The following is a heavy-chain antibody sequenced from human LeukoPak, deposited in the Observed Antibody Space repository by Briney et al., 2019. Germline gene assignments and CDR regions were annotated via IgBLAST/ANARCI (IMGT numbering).Heavy chain of an antibody. J-gene: IGHJ6*03. CDR1: GFTFSSYA. V-gene: IGHV3-64*01. D-gene: IGHD1-7*01. Sequence: GGSLTLSCAASGFTFSSYAMHWLRQAPGKGLEYVSAISSNGGSTYYANSVKGRFTISRDNDKNSLYLQMNSLRAEDTAVYYCAKGRVELRYYYYYMDVWGKGTTVTDSS. CDR2: ISSNGGST. CDR3: AKGRVELRYYYYYMDV.